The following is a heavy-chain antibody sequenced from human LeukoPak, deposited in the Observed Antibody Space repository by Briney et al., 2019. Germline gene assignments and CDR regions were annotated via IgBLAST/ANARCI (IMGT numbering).Heavy chain of an antibody. Sequence: GGSLRLSCAASGSTFSSYAVSWVGQAPGKGLEWVSAISGSGGSTYYADSVKGRFTISRDNSKNTLYLQMNSLRAEDTAVYYCAKDRYYYGSGSLDYWGQGTLVTVSS. CDR1: GSTFSSYA. V-gene: IGHV3-23*01. CDR3: AKDRYYYGSGSLDY. D-gene: IGHD3-10*01. J-gene: IGHJ4*02. CDR2: ISGSGGST.